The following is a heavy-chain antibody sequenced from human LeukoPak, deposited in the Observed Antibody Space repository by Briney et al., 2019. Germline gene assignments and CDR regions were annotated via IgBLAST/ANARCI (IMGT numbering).Heavy chain of an antibody. CDR1: GDSINSNYL. CDR2: IYYSGTT. Sequence: SETLSLTCTVSGDSINSNYLWGWIRQPPGKGLEWIGNIYYSGTTYYNPSLKSRVTISVDTSKNQFSLKLSSVTAADTAVYSCARVNSWHKWFDPWGQGTLVTVSS. V-gene: IGHV4-39*01. D-gene: IGHD6-13*01. CDR3: ARVNSWHKWFDP. J-gene: IGHJ5*02.